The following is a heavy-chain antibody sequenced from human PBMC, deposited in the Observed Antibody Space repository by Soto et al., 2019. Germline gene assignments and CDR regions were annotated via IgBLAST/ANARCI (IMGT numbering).Heavy chain of an antibody. CDR3: ARDPRTWIQLWYSGFDY. CDR2: ISYDGSNK. D-gene: IGHD5-18*01. V-gene: IGHV3-30-3*01. J-gene: IGHJ4*02. CDR1: GFTFSSYA. Sequence: QVQLVESGGGVVQPGRSLRLSCAASGFTFSSYAMHWVRQAPGKGLEWVAVISYDGSNKYYADSVKGRFTISRDNSKNTLYLQMNSLRAEDTAVYYCARDPRTWIQLWYSGFDYWGQGTLVTVSS.